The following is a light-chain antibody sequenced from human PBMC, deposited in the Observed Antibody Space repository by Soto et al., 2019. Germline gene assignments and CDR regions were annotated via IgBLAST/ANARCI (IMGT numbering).Light chain of an antibody. J-gene: IGKJ1*01. CDR2: GAS. CDR1: QSIANY. CDR3: QQTHSIPWT. V-gene: IGKV1-39*01. Sequence: DIQMTQSPSSLSASVGDRVTITCRASQSIANYLSWYQQKPGKAPKFLIYGASSLQSGVPSRISGSGSGTDFSPTISSLQPEDFATYYCQQTHSIPWTFGQGTKVEIK.